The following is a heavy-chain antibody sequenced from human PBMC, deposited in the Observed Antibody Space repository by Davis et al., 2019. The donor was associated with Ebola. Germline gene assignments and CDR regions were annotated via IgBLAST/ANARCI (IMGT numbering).Heavy chain of an antibody. V-gene: IGHV5-10-1*04. J-gene: IGHJ4*02. CDR1: GYSFTSYW. CDR2: IDPSDSYT. Sequence: PGGSLRLSCKGSGYSFTSYWISWVRQLPGKGLEWMGRIDPSDSYTNYSPSFQGQVTISADKSISTAYLQWSSLKASDTAMYYCARRNSSGWDRTYFDYWGQGTLVTVSS. D-gene: IGHD6-19*01. CDR3: ARRNSSGWDRTYFDY.